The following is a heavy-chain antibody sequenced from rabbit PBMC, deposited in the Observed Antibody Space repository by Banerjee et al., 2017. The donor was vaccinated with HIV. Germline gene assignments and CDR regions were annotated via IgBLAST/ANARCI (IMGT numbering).Heavy chain of an antibody. Sequence: QEQLVESGGGLVQPGASLTLTCTASGFSFSTYWMSWVRQAPGKGLEWIGTIYTGDGATYYASWAKGRFTISKTSSTVDLKMTSLTVADTATYFCARDGFGTGPDYDLWGQGTLVTDS. V-gene: IGHV1S45*01. CDR1: GFSFSTYW. J-gene: IGHJ3*01. D-gene: IGHD7-1*01. CDR3: ARDGFGTGPDYDL. CDR2: IYTGDGAT.